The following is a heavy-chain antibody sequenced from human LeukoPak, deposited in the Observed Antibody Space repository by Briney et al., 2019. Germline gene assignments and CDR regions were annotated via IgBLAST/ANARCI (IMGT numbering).Heavy chain of an antibody. CDR3: ARQLGYCSDGSCYFDY. V-gene: IGHV3-23*01. Sequence: GGSLRLSCTASGFTFSSYAMSWVRQAPGKGLEWVSAISGSGGSTYYADSVKGRFTISRDNSKNTLYLQMNSLRAEDTAMYHCARQLGYCSDGSCYFDYWGQGTLVTVSS. D-gene: IGHD2-15*01. CDR1: GFTFSSYA. J-gene: IGHJ4*02. CDR2: ISGSGGST.